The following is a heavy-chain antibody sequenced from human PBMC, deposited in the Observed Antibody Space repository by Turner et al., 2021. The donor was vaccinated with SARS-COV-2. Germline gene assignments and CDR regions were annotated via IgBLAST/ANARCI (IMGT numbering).Heavy chain of an antibody. Sequence: VQLVESGGGLVKPGGSLRLPCAASGFPFSSYSMNWVRQAPEKGLEWDASINSGSSYIYYADSLKGRVTISRDNTKRSLFLQMNSLRVEDTAVYYCTRSRDYYGSGTYYNYDYWGQGTLVTVSS. CDR1: GFPFSSYS. CDR2: INSGSSYI. J-gene: IGHJ4*02. D-gene: IGHD3-10*01. CDR3: TRSRDYYGSGTYYNYDY. V-gene: IGHV3-21*02.